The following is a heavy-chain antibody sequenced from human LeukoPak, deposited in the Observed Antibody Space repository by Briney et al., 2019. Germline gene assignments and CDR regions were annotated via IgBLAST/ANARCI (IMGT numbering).Heavy chain of an antibody. Sequence: ASVKVSCKASGYTFTSYGISWVRQAPGQGLEWMGWISAYNGNTNYAQKLQGRVTMTTDTSTSTAYMELRSLRSDDTAVYYCASSGARYCSSTSCFFDYWGQGTLATVSS. D-gene: IGHD2-2*01. CDR1: GYTFTSYG. V-gene: IGHV1-18*01. CDR3: ASSGARYCSSTSCFFDY. CDR2: ISAYNGNT. J-gene: IGHJ4*02.